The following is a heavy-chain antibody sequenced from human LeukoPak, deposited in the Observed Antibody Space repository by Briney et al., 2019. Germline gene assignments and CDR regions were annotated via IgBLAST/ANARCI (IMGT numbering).Heavy chain of an antibody. Sequence: SETLSLTCTVSGGSISSYYWSWIRQPPGKGLEWIGYIYYSGSTNYNPSLKSRVTISVDTSKNQFSLKLSSVTAADTAVYYCASMEESSGYFDYWGQGTLVTVSS. J-gene: IGHJ4*02. CDR1: GGSISSYY. CDR2: IYYSGST. D-gene: IGHD3-16*01. V-gene: IGHV4-59*01. CDR3: ASMEESSGYFDY.